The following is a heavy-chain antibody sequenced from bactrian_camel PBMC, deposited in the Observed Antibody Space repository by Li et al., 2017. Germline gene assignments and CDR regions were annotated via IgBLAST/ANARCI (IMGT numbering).Heavy chain of an antibody. Sequence: VQLVESGGGSVQAGGSLRLSCTASGYTSYEYCMGWFRQAPGKERERVAGIEHDGGAVYGDWVKGRFTVSQDTPKRTLDLQLNNLKPEDTAMYYCTFGWGSLDLRGPGTQVTVS. CDR1: GYTSYEYC. J-gene: IGHJ4*01. D-gene: IGHD2*01. V-gene: IGHV3S63*01. CDR3: TFGWGSLDL. CDR2: IEHDGGA.